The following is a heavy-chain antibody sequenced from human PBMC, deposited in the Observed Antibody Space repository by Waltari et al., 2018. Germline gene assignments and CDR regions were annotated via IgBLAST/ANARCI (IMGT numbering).Heavy chain of an antibody. V-gene: IGHV4-59*01. CDR2: IYYSGST. Sequence: QVQLQESGPGLVKPSETLSLTCTVSGGSISSYYWSWIRQPPGKGLEWIGYIYYSGSTNYSPSLKSRVTISVDTSKNQFSLKLSSVTAADTAVYYCARAGRGNNWFDPWGQGTLVTVSS. CDR3: ARAGRGNNWFDP. CDR1: GGSISSYY. D-gene: IGHD1-26*01. J-gene: IGHJ5*02.